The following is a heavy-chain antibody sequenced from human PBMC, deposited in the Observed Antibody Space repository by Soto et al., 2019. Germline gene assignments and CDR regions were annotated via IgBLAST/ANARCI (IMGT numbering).Heavy chain of an antibody. Sequence: SGPTLVNPTQTLTLTCTFSGFSLSTSGVGVGWIRQPPGKALEWLALIYWDDDKYYSTSLKTRLTISKDTSKNQVVLTMTDMDPVDTATYYCARIVTTEKGGTFDPWGQGTLVTVSS. CDR2: IYWDDDK. J-gene: IGHJ5*02. D-gene: IGHD4-4*01. CDR1: GFSLSTSGVG. V-gene: IGHV2-70*01. CDR3: ARIVTTEKGGTFDP.